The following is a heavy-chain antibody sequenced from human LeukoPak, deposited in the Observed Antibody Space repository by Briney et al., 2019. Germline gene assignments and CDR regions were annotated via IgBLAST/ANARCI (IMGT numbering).Heavy chain of an antibody. CDR1: GFSLSTSEAG. J-gene: IGHJ4*02. CDR3: AHRPRGGVPANY. V-gene: IGHV2-5*02. Sequence: SGPTLVNPTQTLTLTCNFSGFSLSTSEAGVGWIRQPPGKALEWLALIYWDGDKRYSPSLKNRLTITKDTSKNQVALTMTNMDPVDTATYYCAHRPRGGVPANYWGQGILVTVSS. D-gene: IGHD6-25*01. CDR2: IYWDGDK.